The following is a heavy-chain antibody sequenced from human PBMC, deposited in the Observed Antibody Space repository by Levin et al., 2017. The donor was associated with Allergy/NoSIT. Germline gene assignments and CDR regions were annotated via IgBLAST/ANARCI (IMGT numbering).Heavy chain of an antibody. D-gene: IGHD1-14*01. V-gene: IGHV4-30-4*01. CDR3: AGVSWYNWFDS. Sequence: LRLSCTVSGASISNDGYYWSWIRQSPGKGLEWFGHIYYSGTTSYNPSLRSRVSISVDTSKKQFSLKLSSVSAADTAVYYCAGVSWYNWFDSWGQGTLVTVSS. CDR1: GASISNDGYY. J-gene: IGHJ5*01. CDR2: IYYSGTT.